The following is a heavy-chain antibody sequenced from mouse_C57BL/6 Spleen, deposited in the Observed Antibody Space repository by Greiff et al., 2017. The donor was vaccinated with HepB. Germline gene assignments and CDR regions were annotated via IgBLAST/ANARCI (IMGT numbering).Heavy chain of an antibody. CDR2: IHPSDSDT. J-gene: IGHJ2*01. V-gene: IGHV1-74*01. CDR1: GYTFTSYW. CDR3: AIWGLLVPYYFDY. Sequence: QVQLKQPGAELVKPGASVKVSCKASGYTFTSYWMHRVKQRPGQGLEWIGRIHPSDSDTNYNQKFKGKATLTVDKSSSTAYMQLSSLTSEDSAVYYCAIWGLLVPYYFDYWGQGTTLTVSS. D-gene: IGHD1-1*01.